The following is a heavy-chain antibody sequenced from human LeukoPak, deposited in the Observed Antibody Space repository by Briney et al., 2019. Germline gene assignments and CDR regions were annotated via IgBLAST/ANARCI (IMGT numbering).Heavy chain of an antibody. Sequence: PWGSLRLSCAASGFTFSSYSMNWVRQAPGKGLEWVSSISSSSSYIYYADSVKGRFTISRDNSKNTLYLQMNSLRAEDTAVYYCAKVTNGSGRTKSMDVWGQGTTVTVSS. CDR1: GFTFSSYS. CDR3: AKVTNGSGRTKSMDV. D-gene: IGHD3-10*01. J-gene: IGHJ6*02. V-gene: IGHV3-21*04. CDR2: ISSSSSYI.